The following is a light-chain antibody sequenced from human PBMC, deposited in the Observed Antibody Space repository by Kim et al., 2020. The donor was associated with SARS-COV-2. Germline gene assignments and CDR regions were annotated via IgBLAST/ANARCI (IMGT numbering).Light chain of an antibody. CDR1: QSVSSSY. CDR2: DAS. J-gene: IGKJ1*01. CDR3: QQYGSSPGT. V-gene: IGKV3-20*01. Sequence: SPGERATLSCRASQSVSSSYLAWYQRKPGQAPRLLIYDASSRATGIPDRFSGSGSGTDFTLTISRLEPEDFAVYYCQQYGSSPGTFGQGTKVEIK.